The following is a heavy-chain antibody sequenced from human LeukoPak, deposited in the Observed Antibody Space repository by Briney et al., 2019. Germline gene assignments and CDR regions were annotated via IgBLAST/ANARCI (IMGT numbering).Heavy chain of an antibody. CDR1: GGSISSSNW. V-gene: IGHV4-4*02. J-gene: IGHJ5*02. CDR3: ARTDIVVVVAVEGWFDP. CDR2: IYHSGST. Sequence: SETLSLTCAVSGGSISSSNWWSWVRQPPGKGLEWIGEIYHSGSTNYNPSLKSRVTISVDKSKNQFSLKLSSVTAADTAVYYWARTDIVVVVAVEGWFDPWGQGTLVTVSS. D-gene: IGHD2-15*01.